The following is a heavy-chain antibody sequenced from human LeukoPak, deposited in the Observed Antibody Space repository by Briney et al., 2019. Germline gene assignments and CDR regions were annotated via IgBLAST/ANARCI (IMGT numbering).Heavy chain of an antibody. CDR2: IKANSGTT. CDR1: GFALSVCA. D-gene: IGHD6-19*01. V-gene: IGHV3-23*01. CDR3: AKPISGGLAVTADWFHP. J-gene: IGHJ5*01. Sequence: GGSLRLSCAPSGFALSVCATSWPRQPPGKGLEWVSTIKANSGTTSYAASVRGRFTISRDNSKNTLYLQLNTLRADDTATYYCAKPISGGLAVTADWFHPWGQGTLVVVSS.